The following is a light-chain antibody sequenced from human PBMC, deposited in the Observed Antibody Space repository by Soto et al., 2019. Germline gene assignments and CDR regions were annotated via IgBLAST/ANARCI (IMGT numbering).Light chain of an antibody. CDR3: QQYSRCPLT. V-gene: IGKV1-5*03. J-gene: IGKJ1*01. CDR2: KAS. CDR1: QTISSW. Sequence: DIQMTQSPFTLSASVGDRVTISCRAGQTISSWLAWYQHKPGKAPKLLLYKASTLQTGAPSRFSGSGSGTDFTLTNSSLQPVDVATYFCQQYSRCPLTFGEGTKVEIK.